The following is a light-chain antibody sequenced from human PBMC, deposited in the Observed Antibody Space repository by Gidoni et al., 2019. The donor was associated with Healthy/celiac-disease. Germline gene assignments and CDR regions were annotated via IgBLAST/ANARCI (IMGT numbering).Light chain of an antibody. CDR2: DAS. CDR3: QQRSNWPPWT. CDR1: QSVRSY. Sequence: EIVLTQSPATLSLSPGERATLSCRASQSVRSYLAWYQQKPGQAPRLLIYDASNRATGIPARFSGSESGTDFTLTISSLEPEDFAVYYCQQRSNWPPWTFGQGTKVEIK. J-gene: IGKJ1*01. V-gene: IGKV3-11*01.